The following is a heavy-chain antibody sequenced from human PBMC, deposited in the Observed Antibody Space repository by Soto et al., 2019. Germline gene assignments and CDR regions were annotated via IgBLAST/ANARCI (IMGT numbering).Heavy chain of an antibody. J-gene: IGHJ4*02. D-gene: IGHD5-12*01. V-gene: IGHV1-2*04. CDR1: GYTFTGYY. Sequence: ASVKVSCKASGYTFTGYYMHWVRQAPGQGLEWMGWINPNSGGTNYAQKFQGWVTMTRDTSISTAYMELSRLRSDDTAVYYCARDDVDIVATITYYFDYWGQGTLVTVSS. CDR2: INPNSGGT. CDR3: ARDDVDIVATITYYFDY.